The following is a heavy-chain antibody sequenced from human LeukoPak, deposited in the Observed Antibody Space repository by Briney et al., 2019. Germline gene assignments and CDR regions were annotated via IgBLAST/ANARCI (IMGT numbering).Heavy chain of an antibody. Sequence: SVKVSCKASGGTFSSYAISWVRRAPGQGLEWMGRIIPILGIANYAQKFQGRVTITADKSTSTAYMELSSLRSEDTAVYYCARDVDTAMVPTRYFDYWGQGTLVTVSS. D-gene: IGHD5-18*01. CDR1: GGTFSSYA. CDR3: ARDVDTAMVPTRYFDY. CDR2: IIPILGIA. J-gene: IGHJ4*02. V-gene: IGHV1-69*04.